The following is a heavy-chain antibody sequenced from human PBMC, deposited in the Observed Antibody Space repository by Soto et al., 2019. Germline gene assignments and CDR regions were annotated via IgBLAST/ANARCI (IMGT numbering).Heavy chain of an antibody. Sequence: QITLKESGPTLVKPTQTLTLTCTFSGFSLSTSGVGVGWIRQPPGKALEWLALIYWDDDKRYSPSLKSRLTITMDIYNTQAVLTMTNMDPVDTASYYYALTDTAKVVPDSMDPWGQGTLVTVSS. CDR3: ALTDTAKVVPDSMDP. V-gene: IGHV2-5*02. D-gene: IGHD5-18*01. CDR1: GFSLSTSGVG. J-gene: IGHJ5*02. CDR2: IYWDDDK.